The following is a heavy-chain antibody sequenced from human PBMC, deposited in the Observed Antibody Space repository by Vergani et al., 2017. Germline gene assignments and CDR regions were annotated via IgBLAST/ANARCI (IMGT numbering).Heavy chain of an antibody. CDR1: GFTFSSYA. D-gene: IGHD6-13*01. Sequence: VQLVESGGGVVQPGRSLRLSCASSGFTFSSYAMSWVRQAPGKGLEWVSAISGSGGSTYYADSVKGRFTISRDNSKNTLYLQMNSLRAEDTAVYYCAKVHPYSSSWGEFFDYWGQGTLVTVSS. V-gene: IGHV3-23*04. CDR3: AKVHPYSSSWGEFFDY. CDR2: ISGSGGST. J-gene: IGHJ4*02.